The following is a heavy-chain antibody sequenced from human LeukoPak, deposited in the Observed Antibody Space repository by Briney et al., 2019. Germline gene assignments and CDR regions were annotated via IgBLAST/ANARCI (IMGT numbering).Heavy chain of an antibody. CDR3: ARGEEEDSSGWYYFDY. CDR2: ISYDGSNK. CDR1: GFTFSSYA. D-gene: IGHD6-19*01. V-gene: IGHV3-30-3*01. Sequence: GGSLRLSCAASGFTFSSYAMHWVRQAPGKGLEWVAVISYDGSNKYYADSVKGRFTISRDNSKNTLYLQMNSLRAEDTAVYYCARGEEEDSSGWYYFDYWGQGTLVTVSS. J-gene: IGHJ4*02.